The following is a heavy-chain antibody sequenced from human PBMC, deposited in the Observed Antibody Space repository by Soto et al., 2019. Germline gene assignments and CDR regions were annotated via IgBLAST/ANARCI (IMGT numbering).Heavy chain of an antibody. V-gene: IGHV5-10-1*03. D-gene: IGHD2-2*01. CDR3: ARHYCSSTTCSLNFDY. CDR2: IDPSESYT. J-gene: IGHJ4*02. Sequence: EVLLVQSGAEVKKPGESLRISCKTSGYSFTSYWISWVRQMPGKGLEWMGRIDPSESYTSYSPSYSLSFQGHVTMSVDKSINTAYLHWSSLKASDTAISSCARHYCSSTTCSLNFDYWGQGTLVTVSS. CDR1: GYSFTSYW.